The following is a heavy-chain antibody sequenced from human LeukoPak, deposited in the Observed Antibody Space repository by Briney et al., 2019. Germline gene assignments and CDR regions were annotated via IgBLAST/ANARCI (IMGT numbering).Heavy chain of an antibody. J-gene: IGHJ4*02. CDR3: ARDLYSSSWYLSAQ. Sequence: GRSLRLSCAASDFTFSNYAMHWVRQAPGKGLEWVSYISSSGSTIYYADSVKGRFTISRDNAKNSLYLQMNSLRAEDTAVYYCARDLYSSSWYLSAQWGQGTLVTVSS. CDR1: DFTFSNYA. D-gene: IGHD6-13*01. CDR2: ISSSGSTI. V-gene: IGHV3-48*04.